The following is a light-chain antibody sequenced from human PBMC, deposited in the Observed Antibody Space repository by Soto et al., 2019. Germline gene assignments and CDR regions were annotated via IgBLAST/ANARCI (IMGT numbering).Light chain of an antibody. V-gene: IGKV1-39*01. Sequence: DIQMTQSPSSLSASVGDRVSITCRASQSISGFLNWYQQKPGKAPNLLIYTASSLQSGVPSRFSGSGSGTDFTLTISSLQPEDFATYYCQQSYSTPYTFGQGTKREI. CDR3: QQSYSTPYT. CDR1: QSISGF. J-gene: IGKJ2*01. CDR2: TAS.